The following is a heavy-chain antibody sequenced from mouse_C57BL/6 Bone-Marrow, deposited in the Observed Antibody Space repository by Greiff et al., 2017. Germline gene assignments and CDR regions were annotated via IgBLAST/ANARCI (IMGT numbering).Heavy chain of an antibody. Sequence: EVQLQQSGAELVRPGASVKLSCTASGFNIKDYYMHWVKQRPEQGLEWIGRVDPEDGDTEYAPKFQGKATMTADTSSITAYLQLISLNSYDTAVYYCTTYVYVGNFDYWGQGTTLTVSS. J-gene: IGHJ2*01. CDR1: GFNIKDYY. V-gene: IGHV14-1*01. CDR2: VDPEDGDT. CDR3: TTYVYVGNFDY. D-gene: IGHD2-3*01.